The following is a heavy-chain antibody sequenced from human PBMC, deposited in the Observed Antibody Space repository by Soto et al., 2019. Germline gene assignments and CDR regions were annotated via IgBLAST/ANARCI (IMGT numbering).Heavy chain of an antibody. CDR1: GFTFSDYA. J-gene: IGHJ4*02. V-gene: IGHV3-30*18. Sequence: VQLVESGGGVVQPGRSLRLSCAASGFTFSDYAMHWVRQAPGKGLEWVAVVSHDGRNTHYADSVKGRFTISRDSSKNTVSLEMTRLRAQDTAVYYCAKGGLQWLVTSDFNYWGQGALVTVSS. CDR3: AKGGLQWLVTSDFNY. CDR2: VSHDGRNT. D-gene: IGHD6-19*01.